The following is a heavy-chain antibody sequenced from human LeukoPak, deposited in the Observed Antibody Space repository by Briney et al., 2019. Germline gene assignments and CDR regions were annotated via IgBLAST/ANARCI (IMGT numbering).Heavy chain of an antibody. V-gene: IGHV3-9*03. D-gene: IGHD6-19*01. CDR1: GFTFDDYA. CDR3: ARGTGNGWYYYFDY. Sequence: GGSLRLSXAASGFTFDDYAMHWVRQAPGKGLEWVSGISWNSGSIAYADSVKGRFTISRDNAKNSLYLQMNSLRAEDMALYYCARGTGNGWYYYFDYWGQGTLVTVSS. J-gene: IGHJ4*02. CDR2: ISWNSGSI.